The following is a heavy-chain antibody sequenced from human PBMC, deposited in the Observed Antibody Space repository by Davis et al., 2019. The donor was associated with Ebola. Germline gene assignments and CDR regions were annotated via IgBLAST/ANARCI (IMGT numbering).Heavy chain of an antibody. J-gene: IGHJ3*02. CDR1: GFTFSSYA. Sequence: GESLKIPCAAPGFTFSSYAMNWVRQAPGKGLEWVSGITGSGDSAYYADSVTGRFTISRDNSNSTLSLQMNSLRADDTAIYYCAKGAYCGVDCSSRPGGLEIWGLGTTVTVSS. D-gene: IGHD2-21*01. CDR3: AKGAYCGVDCSSRPGGLEI. V-gene: IGHV3-23*01. CDR2: ITGSGDSA.